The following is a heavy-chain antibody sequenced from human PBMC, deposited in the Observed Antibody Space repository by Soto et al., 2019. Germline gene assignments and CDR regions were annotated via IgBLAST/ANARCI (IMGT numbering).Heavy chain of an antibody. J-gene: IGHJ4*02. D-gene: IGHD6-13*01. CDR1: VESISIYY. Sequence: SETLSLTCTVSVESISIYYWSWIRQPPGKGLEWIGYMYYSGSTSYNPSLKSRVTISVDTSKNQFSLKLSSVTAADTAVYYCARDQYSSSYLVSAYWGQGALVTVSS. CDR2: MYYSGST. V-gene: IGHV4-59*12. CDR3: ARDQYSSSYLVSAY.